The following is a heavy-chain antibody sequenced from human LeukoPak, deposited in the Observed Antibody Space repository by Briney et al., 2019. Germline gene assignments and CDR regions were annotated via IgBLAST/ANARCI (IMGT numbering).Heavy chain of an antibody. CDR1: GNSISSFF. CDR2: MHYSGDS. Sequence: ASETLSLTCTVSGNSISSFFWSWIRQPPGKGLEWIGSMHYSGDSKYNPSLRSRVSLSIDTSKQQFSLRLSSVTAADTAAYYCARDLELERNRWNYFESWGQGALVTVSS. J-gene: IGHJ4*02. CDR3: ARDLELERNRWNYFES. D-gene: IGHD1-1*01. V-gene: IGHV4-59*01.